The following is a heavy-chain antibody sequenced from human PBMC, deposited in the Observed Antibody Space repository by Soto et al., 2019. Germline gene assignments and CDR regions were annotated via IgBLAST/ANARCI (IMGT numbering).Heavy chain of an antibody. J-gene: IGHJ4*02. Sequence: QLQLQESGPGLVKPSETLSLTCTVSGVSISSSDYFWGWIRQPPGKGLEWLGTISSTGSAYYNPSLKRRVAISIDTSHNHFSLKQTSVSATDTAVYYCAGRMAPGDNEDWTTYGSVPVDFWGQGTLVTVSS. CDR1: GVSISSSDYF. CDR2: ISSTGSA. V-gene: IGHV4-39*02. CDR3: AGRMAPGDNEDWTTYGSVPVDF. D-gene: IGHD3-10*01.